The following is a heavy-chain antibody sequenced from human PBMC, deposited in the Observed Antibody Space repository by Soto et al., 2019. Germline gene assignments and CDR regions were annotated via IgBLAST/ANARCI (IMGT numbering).Heavy chain of an antibody. CDR1: GGTFRSYA. CDR2: IIPIFGTA. CDR3: ARDTIAARRSSYYYGMDV. V-gene: IGHV1-69*13. D-gene: IGHD6-6*01. J-gene: IGHJ6*02. Sequence: SVPVSFTASGGTFRSYAIILVRQAPGQGLEWMGGIIPIFGTANYAQKFQGRVTITADESTSTAYMELSSLRSEDTAVYYCARDTIAARRSSYYYGMDVWGQGTTVTVSS.